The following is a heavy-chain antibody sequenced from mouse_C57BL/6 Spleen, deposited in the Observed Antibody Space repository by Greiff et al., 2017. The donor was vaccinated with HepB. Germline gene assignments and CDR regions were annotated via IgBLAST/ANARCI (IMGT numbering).Heavy chain of an antibody. CDR1: GYTFTSYG. D-gene: IGHD1-3*01. Sequence: VHLVESGAELARPGASVKLSCKASGYTFTSYGISWVKQRTGQGLEWIGEIYPRSGNTYYNEKFKGKATLTADKSSSTAYMELRSLTSEDSAVYFCAGYKENYYFDYWGQGTTLTVSS. J-gene: IGHJ2*01. V-gene: IGHV1-81*01. CDR3: AGYKENYYFDY. CDR2: IYPRSGNT.